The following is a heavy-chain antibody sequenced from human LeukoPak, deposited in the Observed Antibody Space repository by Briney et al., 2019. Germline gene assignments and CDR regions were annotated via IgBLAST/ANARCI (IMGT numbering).Heavy chain of an antibody. CDR2: IIPIFGTA. J-gene: IGHJ4*02. D-gene: IGHD5-24*01. CDR3: ARGDGYNSLDY. V-gene: IGHV1-69*13. CDR1: GYTFTSYY. Sequence: ASVKVSCKASGYTFTSYYMHWVRQAPGQGLEWMGGIIPIFGTANYAQKFQGRVTITADESTSTAYMELSSLRSEDTAVYYCARGDGYNSLDYWGQGTLVTVSS.